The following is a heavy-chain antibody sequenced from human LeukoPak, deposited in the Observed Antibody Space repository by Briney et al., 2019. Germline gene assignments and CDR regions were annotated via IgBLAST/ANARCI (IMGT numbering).Heavy chain of an antibody. V-gene: IGHV1-46*01. CDR1: GYTFTSYY. CDR2: INPSGGST. CDR3: ARDLSRRGLYSSSSDYYYMDV. J-gene: IGHJ6*03. Sequence: GASVKVSCKASGYTFTSYYMHWVRQAPGQGPEWMGIINPSGGSTSYAQKFQGRVTMTRDTSTSTVYMELSSLRSEDTAVYYCARDLSRRGLYSSSSDYYYMDVCGKGTTVTVSS. D-gene: IGHD6-6*01.